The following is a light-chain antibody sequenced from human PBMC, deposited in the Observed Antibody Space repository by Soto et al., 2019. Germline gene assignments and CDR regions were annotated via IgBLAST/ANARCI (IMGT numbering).Light chain of an antibody. CDR1: SSDIGTYDY. J-gene: IGLJ1*01. Sequence: QSALPQPPSASGSPGQSVTISCTGTSSDIGTYDYVSWYQHLPDKAPKLIIYEVSKRPSGVPDRFSGSKSGNTASLTISGLQAEDEADYYCSSYTSSSPYVFGTGTKV. CDR3: SSYTSSSPYV. V-gene: IGLV2-8*01. CDR2: EVS.